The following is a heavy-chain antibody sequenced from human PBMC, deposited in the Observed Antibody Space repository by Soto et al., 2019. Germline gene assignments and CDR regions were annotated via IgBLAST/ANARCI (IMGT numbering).Heavy chain of an antibody. CDR3: ARASYISSDYYDSSGYLMDI. CDR1: GGTFSSYA. J-gene: IGHJ3*02. D-gene: IGHD3-22*01. Sequence: SVKVSCEASGGTFSSYAISWVRQAPGQGLEWMGGIIPIFGTANYAQKFQGRVTITADESTSTAYMELSSLRSEDTAVYYCARASYISSDYYDSSGYLMDIWGQGTMVTVSS. V-gene: IGHV1-69*13. CDR2: IIPIFGTA.